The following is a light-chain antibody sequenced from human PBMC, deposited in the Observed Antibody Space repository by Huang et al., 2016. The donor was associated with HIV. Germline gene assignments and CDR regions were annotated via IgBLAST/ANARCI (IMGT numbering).Light chain of an antibody. CDR2: GAS. J-gene: IGKJ3*01. CDR3: QQYNNWPLLFT. CDR1: QSVSSN. V-gene: IGKV3-15*01. Sequence: EIVMTQSPATLSVSPGERATLSCRASQSVSSNLAWYQQKPGQAPRLLIYGASTRATGIPARFSGSGSGTEFTLTISSLQSEDLAVYYCQQYNNWPLLFTFGPGTKVDIK.